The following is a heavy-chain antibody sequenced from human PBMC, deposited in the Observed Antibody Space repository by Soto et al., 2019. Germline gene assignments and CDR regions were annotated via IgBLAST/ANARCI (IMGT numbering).Heavy chain of an antibody. J-gene: IGHJ6*02. CDR3: ATTHSGSYYGYYYYGMDV. CDR1: GYTLTELS. V-gene: IGHV1-24*01. CDR2: FDPEDGET. Sequence: GASVKGSSKVSGYTLTELSMHWGRQAPGKGLEWMGGFDPEDGETIYAQKFQGRVTMTEDTSTDTAYMELSSLRSEDTAVYYCATTHSGSYYGYYYYGMDVWGQGTTVTVSS. D-gene: IGHD1-26*01.